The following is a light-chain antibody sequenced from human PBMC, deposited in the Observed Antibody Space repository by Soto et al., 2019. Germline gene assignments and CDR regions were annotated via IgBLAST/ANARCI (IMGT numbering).Light chain of an antibody. CDR3: QQYAWLVGT. V-gene: IGKV3-20*01. Sequence: EIVLTQPPGTLALSPGERATVSCRATQSASSSYVAWYQQKAGQAPMLLIAGASTMATGNPDRFSRSGSGREFTVTIGRLEPEDCAVYYCQQYAWLVGTVGQGPGVEIK. J-gene: IGKJ1*01. CDR2: GAS. CDR1: QSASSSY.